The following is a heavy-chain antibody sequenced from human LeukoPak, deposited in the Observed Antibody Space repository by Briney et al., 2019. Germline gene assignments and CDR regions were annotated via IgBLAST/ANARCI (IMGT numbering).Heavy chain of an antibody. CDR1: GFTVSSNY. J-gene: IGHJ5*02. CDR2: INQDGSDK. D-gene: IGHD3-22*01. CDR3: ASFLSSGYDQTWYDP. Sequence: GGSLRLSCAASGFTVSSNYMSWVRQAPGKGLEWVAKINQDGSDKYYVDSVKGRFTISRDNAKNSLYLQMNSLRAEDTAVYYCASFLSSGYDQTWYDPWGQGTLVTVSS. V-gene: IGHV3-7*01.